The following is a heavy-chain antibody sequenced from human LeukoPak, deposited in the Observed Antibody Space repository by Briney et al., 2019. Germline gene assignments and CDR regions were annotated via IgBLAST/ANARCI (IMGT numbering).Heavy chain of an antibody. D-gene: IGHD6-19*01. CDR3: AKDYSSGWYPPLFDY. J-gene: IGHJ4*02. CDR1: GFTFSSYG. Sequence: PGGSLRLSCAASGFTFSSYGMHWVRQAPGKGLEWVAVISYDGSNKYYADSVKGRLTIPRDNSKNTLYLQMNSLRAEDTAVYYCAKDYSSGWYPPLFDYWGQGTLVTVSS. CDR2: ISYDGSNK. V-gene: IGHV3-30*18.